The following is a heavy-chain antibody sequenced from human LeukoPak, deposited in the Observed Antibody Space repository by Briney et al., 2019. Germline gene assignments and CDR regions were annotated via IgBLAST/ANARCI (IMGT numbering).Heavy chain of an antibody. CDR3: ARNPDYDFWSGYYTGPDY. D-gene: IGHD3-3*01. CDR1: GFTFSSYS. Sequence: GGSLRLSCAASGFTFSSYSMNWVRQAPGKGPEWVSSISSRSSSYIYYADSVKGRFTISRDNAKNSLYLQMNSLRAEDTAVYYFARNPDYDFWSGYYTGPDYWGQGTLVTVSS. V-gene: IGHV3-21*01. J-gene: IGHJ4*02. CDR2: ISSRSSSYI.